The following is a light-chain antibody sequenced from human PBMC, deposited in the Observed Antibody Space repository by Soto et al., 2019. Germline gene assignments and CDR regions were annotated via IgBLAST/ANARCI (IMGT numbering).Light chain of an antibody. J-gene: IGLJ2*01. CDR1: SSNIGSNY. Sequence: QSVLTQPPSASGTPGQRVTISCSGSSSNIGSNYVYWYQQLPGTAPKLLIYRNNLRPSGVPDRFSGSKSGTSASLAISGLRSEDEADYYCAAWDDSLSGPNVVFGGGTKLTVL. CDR2: RNN. V-gene: IGLV1-47*01. CDR3: AAWDDSLSGPNVV.